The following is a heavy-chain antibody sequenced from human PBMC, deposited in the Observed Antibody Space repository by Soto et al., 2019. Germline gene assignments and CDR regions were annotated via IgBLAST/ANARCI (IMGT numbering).Heavy chain of an antibody. CDR1: GGSTSNYY. D-gene: IGHD3-3*01. Sequence: PSETLSLTCTVSGGSTSNYYWSWIRQPPGKGLEWIGYIHYSGNTKYNPSLKSRVTISADTSKDQFSLKLTSVTAADTAVYYCARGHYDFWSGYFATIDYWGQGTLVTGSS. CDR3: ARGHYDFWSGYFATIDY. J-gene: IGHJ4*02. CDR2: IHYSGNT. V-gene: IGHV4-59*08.